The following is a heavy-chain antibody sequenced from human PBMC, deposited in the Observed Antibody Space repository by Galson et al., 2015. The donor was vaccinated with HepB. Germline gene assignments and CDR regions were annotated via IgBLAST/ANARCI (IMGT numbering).Heavy chain of an antibody. CDR3: ARVLYDWNFATVDY. D-gene: IGHD1-7*01. CDR1: GFTFSTYW. Sequence: LRLSCAASGFTFSTYWMGWVRQAPGKGLEWVANIKQDGSGKYYVDSVKGRFTISRDNAKNSLYLQMNSLKAVDAAVYYCARVLYDWNFATVDYWGQGTLVTVSS. J-gene: IGHJ4*02. CDR2: IKQDGSGK. V-gene: IGHV3-7*01.